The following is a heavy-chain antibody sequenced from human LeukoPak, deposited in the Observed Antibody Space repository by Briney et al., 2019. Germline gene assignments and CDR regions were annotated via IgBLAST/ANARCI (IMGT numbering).Heavy chain of an antibody. V-gene: IGHV4-59*12. J-gene: IGHJ3*02. CDR1: GGSISSYY. Sequence: PSETLSLTCTVSGGSISSYYWSWIRQPPGKGLEWIGYIYYSGSTNYNPSLKSRVTISVDTSKNQFSLKLSSVTAADTAVYYCARDFIVPGAFDIWGQGTMVTVSS. D-gene: IGHD1-26*01. CDR3: ARDFIVPGAFDI. CDR2: IYYSGST.